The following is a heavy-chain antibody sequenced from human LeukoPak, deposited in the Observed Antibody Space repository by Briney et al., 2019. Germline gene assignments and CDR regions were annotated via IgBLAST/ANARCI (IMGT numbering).Heavy chain of an antibody. CDR2: INQDGSKK. CDR1: RFTFSNYW. J-gene: IGHJ4*02. D-gene: IGHD2-21*02. V-gene: IGHV3-7*01. Sequence: GGSLRLSCVASRFTFSNYWMSWVRQAPGKGLEWVANINQDGSKKPYADSMRGRFTISRDNAKESLYLQLNSLRADDTAVYYCAKWGPHCVGDYCPALDSWGQGTLVTVSS. CDR3: AKWGPHCVGDYCPALDS.